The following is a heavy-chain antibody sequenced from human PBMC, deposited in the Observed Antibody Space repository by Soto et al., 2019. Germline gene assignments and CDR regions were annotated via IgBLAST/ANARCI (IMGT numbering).Heavy chain of an antibody. V-gene: IGHV3-13*05. CDR3: ARGGYSSGWYGAYYYYGMDV. Sequence: GGSLRLSCAACGFTFISYDMHWGRQATGKGLEWVSAIGTAGDPYYPGSLKGRFTISRENAKNSLYLQMNSLRAGDTAAYYCARGGYSSGWYGAYYYYGMDVWGQGTTVTVSS. D-gene: IGHD6-19*01. CDR1: GFTFISYD. CDR2: IGTAGDP. J-gene: IGHJ6*02.